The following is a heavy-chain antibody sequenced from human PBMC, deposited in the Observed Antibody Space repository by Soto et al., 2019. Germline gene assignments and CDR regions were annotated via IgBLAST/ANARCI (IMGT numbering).Heavy chain of an antibody. CDR2: IIPIFGTA. CDR1: GGTFSSYA. V-gene: IGHV1-69*13. J-gene: IGHJ4*02. CDR3: ARYYYDSSGYYYGPRYFDY. D-gene: IGHD3-22*01. Sequence: VASVKVSCKASGGTFSSYAISWVRQAPGQGLEWMGGIIPIFGTANYAQKFQGRVTITADESTSTAYMELSSLRSEDTAVYYCARYYYDSSGYYYGPRYFDYWGQGTLVTVSS.